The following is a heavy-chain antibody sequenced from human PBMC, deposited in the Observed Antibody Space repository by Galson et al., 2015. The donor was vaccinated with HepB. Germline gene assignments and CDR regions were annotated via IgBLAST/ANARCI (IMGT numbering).Heavy chain of an antibody. J-gene: IGHJ4*02. V-gene: IGHV3-74*01. Sequence: SLRLSCAASGSTFSGYWMHWVRQVPGKGLEWVSRIKNDGSSTSYAESVKGRFTISRDNAKNTLYLQMNSLRAEDTAVYYCARSDYFDYWGQGILVTVS. CDR1: GSTFSGYW. CDR2: IKNDGSST. CDR3: ARSDYFDY.